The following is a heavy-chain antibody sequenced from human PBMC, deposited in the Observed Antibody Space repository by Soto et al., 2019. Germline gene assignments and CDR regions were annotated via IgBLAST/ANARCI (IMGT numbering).Heavy chain of an antibody. CDR1: GFTVSSNY. CDR3: ARDIPYGSGSPVYYGMDV. Sequence: PGGSLRLSCAASGFTVSSNYMSWVRQAPGKGLEWVSVIYSGGSTYYADSVKGRFTISRDNSKNTLYLQMNSLRAEDTAVYYCARDIPYGSGSPVYYGMDVWGQGNTVPVS. CDR2: IYSGGST. J-gene: IGHJ6*02. D-gene: IGHD3-10*01. V-gene: IGHV3-66*01.